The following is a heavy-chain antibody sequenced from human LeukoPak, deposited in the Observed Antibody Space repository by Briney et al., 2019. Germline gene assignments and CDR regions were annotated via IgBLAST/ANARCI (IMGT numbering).Heavy chain of an antibody. Sequence: GGSLRLSCAASGFTFNSYGMHWVRQAPGKGLEWLAFTSYDGSKTYYADSVKGRFTISRDNAKNSLYLQMNSLRAEDTAVYYCARANMVRGVGSFFDRNWFDPWGQGTLVTVSS. D-gene: IGHD3-10*01. V-gene: IGHV3-30*02. CDR2: TSYDGSKT. CDR1: GFTFNSYG. J-gene: IGHJ5*02. CDR3: ARANMVRGVGSFFDRNWFDP.